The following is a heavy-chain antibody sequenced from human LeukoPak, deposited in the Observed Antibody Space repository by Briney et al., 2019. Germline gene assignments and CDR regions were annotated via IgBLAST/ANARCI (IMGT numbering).Heavy chain of an antibody. CDR2: LSGTRDSRGA. CDR1: GFTFSRSA. Sequence: GGSLRLSCAASGFTFSRSAMTWVRQAPGKGLEWVASLSGTRDSRGAIYADSVKGRFTISRDDSKSTLFLRMNRLTAEDTAIYYCANTRSSSSHYFYFMDVWAKGITVTVSS. J-gene: IGHJ6*03. V-gene: IGHV3-23*01. CDR3: ANTRSSSSHYFYFMDV. D-gene: IGHD6-6*01.